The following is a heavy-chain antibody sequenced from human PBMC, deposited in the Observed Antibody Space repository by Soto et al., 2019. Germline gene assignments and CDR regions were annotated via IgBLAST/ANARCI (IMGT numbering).Heavy chain of an antibody. CDR2: IIPIFGTA. D-gene: IGHD2-2*01. Sequence: ASVKVSCKASGGTFSSYAISWVRQAPGQGLEWMGGIIPIFGTANYAQKFQGRVTITADESTSTAYMELSSLRSEDTAVYYCARGLWEGTSSKNRYYMDVWGKGTTVTVSS. CDR1: GGTFSSYA. V-gene: IGHV1-69*13. J-gene: IGHJ6*03. CDR3: ARGLWEGTSSKNRYYMDV.